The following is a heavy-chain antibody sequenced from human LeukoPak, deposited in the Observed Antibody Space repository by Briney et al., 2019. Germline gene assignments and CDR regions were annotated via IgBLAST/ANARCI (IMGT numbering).Heavy chain of an antibody. D-gene: IGHD1-26*01. Sequence: VKPSETLSLTCTVSGGSISSSSYYWGWIRQPPGKGLEWIGSIYYNENTYYNPSLKSRVTILVDTSKNQVSLKLSSVTAADTAIYYCARRETYYLDHWGQGTLVTVSS. V-gene: IGHV4-39*01. CDR1: GGSISSSSYY. CDR3: ARRETYYLDH. CDR2: IYYNENT. J-gene: IGHJ4*02.